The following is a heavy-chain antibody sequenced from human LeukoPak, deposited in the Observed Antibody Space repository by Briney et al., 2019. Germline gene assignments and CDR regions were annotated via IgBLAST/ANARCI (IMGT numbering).Heavy chain of an antibody. V-gene: IGHV3-33*01. CDR1: GFTFSSYG. CDR2: IWYDGSNK. Sequence: PGGSLRLSCAASGFTFSSYGMHWVRQAPGKGLEWVAVIWYDGSNKYYADSVKGRFTISRDNSKNTLYLQMNSLRAEDTAVYYCARDAPSHSSGYYWHYWGQGTLVTVSS. CDR3: ARDAPSHSSGYYWHY. D-gene: IGHD3-22*01. J-gene: IGHJ4*02.